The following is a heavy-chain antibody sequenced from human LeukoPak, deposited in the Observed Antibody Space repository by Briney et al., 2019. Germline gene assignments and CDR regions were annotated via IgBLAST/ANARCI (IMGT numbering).Heavy chain of an antibody. J-gene: IGHJ4*02. D-gene: IGHD6-19*01. V-gene: IGHV3-23*01. CDR3: AAVAVYRPLDY. CDR2: ISGSGAGT. CDR1: GFTFSSYA. Sequence: PGGSLRLSCAASGFTFSSYAMSWVRQAPGKGLEWVSAISGSGAGTNYADSVKGRFTISRDNSKNTLYLQMNSLRAEDTAVYYCAAVAVYRPLDYWGQGTLVTVSS.